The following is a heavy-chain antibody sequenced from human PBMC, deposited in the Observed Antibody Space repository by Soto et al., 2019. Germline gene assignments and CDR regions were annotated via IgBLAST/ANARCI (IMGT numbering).Heavy chain of an antibody. J-gene: IGHJ4*02. CDR3: ARGGSGYVWFNEF. CDR2: IIPVFDTV. V-gene: IGHV1-69*13. CDR1: GGLFSSYA. Sequence: SVKVSCKDTGGLFSSYAVSWVRQAPGQGLEWMGGIIPVFDTVYYAQKFQGRVTITADESTNTAYMELSSLRSEETAMYYCARGGSGYVWFNEFWGQGTLVTVSS. D-gene: IGHD3-22*01.